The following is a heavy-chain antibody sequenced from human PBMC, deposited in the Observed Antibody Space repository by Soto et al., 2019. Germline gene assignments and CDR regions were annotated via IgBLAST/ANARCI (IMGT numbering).Heavy chain of an antibody. CDR1: GLTFRDSA. CDR2: IVVGSGNT. J-gene: IGHJ3*02. V-gene: IGHV1-58*01. CDR3: AADVLTYGNGGYFFVGFDT. Sequence: QKQLVQSGPEVKRPGTSVKVSCKASGLTFRDSAVQWVRQRRGHRLEWIGWIVVGSGNTNYAQDFQGRVTISWDMTSVIVYMAVSSLRSEDSAVFFCAADVLTYGNGGYFFVGFDTWGEGKIVTVSS. D-gene: IGHD2-15*01.